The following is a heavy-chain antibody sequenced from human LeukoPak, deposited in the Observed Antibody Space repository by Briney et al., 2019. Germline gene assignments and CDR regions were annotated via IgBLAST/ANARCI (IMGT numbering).Heavy chain of an antibody. CDR3: VRGLYYDSSGYFPY. CDR2: IPTNGGAA. D-gene: IGHD3-22*01. CDR1: GFTFSSYA. J-gene: IGHJ4*02. Sequence: GGSLRLSCSASGFTFSSYAMHWVRQAPGRGLEYVSGIPTNGGAADYADSVKGRFTIYRDISKNTLYLHLSSLRPEDMAVYYCVRGLYYDSSGYFPYWGQGTLVTVSS. V-gene: IGHV3-64D*09.